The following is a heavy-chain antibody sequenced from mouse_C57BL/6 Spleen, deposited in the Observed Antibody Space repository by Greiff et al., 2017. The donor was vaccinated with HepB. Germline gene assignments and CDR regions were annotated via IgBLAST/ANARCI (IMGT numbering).Heavy chain of an antibody. CDR1: GYSFTDYN. D-gene: IGHD1-1*01. V-gene: IGHV1-39*01. CDR3: ARGDYYGSSYEGDWFAY. CDR2: INPNYGTT. Sequence: VQLQQSGPELVKPGASVKISCKASGYSFTDYNMNWVKQSNGKSLEWIGVINPNYGTTSYNQKFKGKATLTVDQSSSTAYMQLNSLTSEDSAVYYCARGDYYGSSYEGDWFAYWGQGTLVTVSA. J-gene: IGHJ3*01.